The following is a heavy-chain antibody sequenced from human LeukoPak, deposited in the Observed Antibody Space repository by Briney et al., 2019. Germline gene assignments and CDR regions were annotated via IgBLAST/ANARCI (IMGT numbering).Heavy chain of an antibody. D-gene: IGHD3-22*01. CDR2: NSSSGSYT. Sequence: GRSLRLSCAASGFIFSDYYMSWIRQAPGKGLERVSYNSSSGSYTNSADSVKGRFTISRDNAKNSLYLQMNSLRAEDTAVYYCARLESGHYYDSSGYYFDAFDIWGQGTMVTVSS. J-gene: IGHJ3*02. V-gene: IGHV3-11*06. CDR1: GFIFSDYY. CDR3: ARLESGHYYDSSGYYFDAFDI.